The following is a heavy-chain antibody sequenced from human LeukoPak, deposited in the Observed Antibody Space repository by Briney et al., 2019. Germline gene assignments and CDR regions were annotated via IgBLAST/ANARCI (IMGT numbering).Heavy chain of an antibody. CDR1: GYIFTNYG. V-gene: IGHV1-18*01. CDR2: ISAYNDNT. J-gene: IGHJ4*02. Sequence: ASVKVSCKASGYIFTNYGISWVRQAPGQGLEWMGWISAYNDNTNYAQKVQGRLTMTADTSTSTAYMELKSLRSEDTALYYCAKDSIGSYYSYYFDYWGQGTLVTVSS. CDR3: AKDSIGSYYSYYFDY. D-gene: IGHD3-10*01.